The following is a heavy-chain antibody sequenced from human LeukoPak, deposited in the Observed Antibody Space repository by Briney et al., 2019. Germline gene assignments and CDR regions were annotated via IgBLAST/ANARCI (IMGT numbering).Heavy chain of an antibody. CDR1: GGTFGSYA. J-gene: IGHJ5*02. CDR2: IIPIFGTA. CDR3: ARDRNIVGATTFWFDP. D-gene: IGHD1-26*01. Sequence: GSSVKVSCKASGGTFGSYAISWVRQAPGQGLEWMGGIIPIFGTANYAQKFQGRVTITTDESTSTAYMELSSLRSEDTAVYYCARDRNIVGATTFWFDPWGQGTLVTVSS. V-gene: IGHV1-69*05.